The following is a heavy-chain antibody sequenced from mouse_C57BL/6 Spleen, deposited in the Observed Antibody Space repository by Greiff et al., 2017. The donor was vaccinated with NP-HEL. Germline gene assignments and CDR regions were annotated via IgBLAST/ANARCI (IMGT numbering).Heavy chain of an antibody. CDR2: IDPSDSYT. V-gene: IGHV1-69*01. Sequence: QVQLQQPGAELVMPGASVKLSCKASGYTFTSYWMHWVKQRPGQGLEWIGEIDPSDSYTNYNQKFKGKSTLTVDKSSSTAYMQLSSLTSEDSAVYYCARRAYYRDAMDYWGQGTSVTVSS. J-gene: IGHJ4*01. CDR1: GYTFTSYW. CDR3: ARRAYYRDAMDY. D-gene: IGHD2-12*01.